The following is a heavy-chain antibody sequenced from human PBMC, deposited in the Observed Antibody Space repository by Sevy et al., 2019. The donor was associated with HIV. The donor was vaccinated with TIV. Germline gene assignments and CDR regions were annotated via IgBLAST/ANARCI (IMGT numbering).Heavy chain of an antibody. CDR1: GYTFSDYY. D-gene: IGHD4-17*01. Sequence: ASVKVSCKASGYTFSDYYMHWVRQAPGQGLEWMGWINVNSGGTNYARDFRGRVTMARDTSISTDYMKLIGLPFDDTAVYYYTGEDFPLAAVTSVNSGFDYWGQGTLVTVSS. V-gene: IGHV1-2*02. CDR3: TGEDFPLAAVTSVNSGFDY. J-gene: IGHJ4*02. CDR2: INVNSGGT.